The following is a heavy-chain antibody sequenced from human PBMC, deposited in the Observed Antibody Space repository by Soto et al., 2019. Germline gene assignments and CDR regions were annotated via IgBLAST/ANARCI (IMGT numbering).Heavy chain of an antibody. J-gene: IGHJ5*02. Sequence: SETLSLTCTVSGGSISSSSYYWGWIRQPPGKGLEWIGSIYYSGSTYYNPSLKSRVTISVDTSKNQFSLKLSSVTAADTAVYYCARGYGDYYCDPWGQGTLVTVSS. CDR3: ARGYGDYYCDP. CDR1: GGSISSSSYY. CDR2: IYYSGST. D-gene: IGHD4-17*01. V-gene: IGHV4-39*01.